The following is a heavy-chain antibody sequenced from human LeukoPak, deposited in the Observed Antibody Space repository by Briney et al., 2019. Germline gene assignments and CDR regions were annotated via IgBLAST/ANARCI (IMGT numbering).Heavy chain of an antibody. D-gene: IGHD2-2*03. CDR2: ISDSGGST. CDR3: ARASWISTADAVC. V-gene: IGHV3-23*01. CDR1: GFTFSDYD. J-gene: IGHJ4*02. Sequence: PGGSLRLSCAASGFTFSDYDMSWVRQAPGKGLEWVSGISDSGGSTYYAHSVKGRFTLSRDDSRNTVYLQMNNLRVEDTAIYYCARASWISTADAVCWGQGPQVTVSS.